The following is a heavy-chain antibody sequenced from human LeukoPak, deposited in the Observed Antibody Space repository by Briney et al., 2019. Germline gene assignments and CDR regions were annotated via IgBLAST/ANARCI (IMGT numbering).Heavy chain of an antibody. CDR2: FSGSANIT. J-gene: IGHJ6*03. Sequence: VGSLRLSCAASGFTFSTYGMNTVRQAPGKGLEWVSGFSGSANITDSAETVKSRFTLSRDNSKNTGYLQMNRLRAEDTAVYYCAKGIYGSGSYYSNYFYNTDVWGKGTTVTISS. V-gene: IGHV3-23*01. CDR3: AKGIYGSGSYYSNYFYNTDV. CDR1: GFTFSTYG. D-gene: IGHD3-10*01.